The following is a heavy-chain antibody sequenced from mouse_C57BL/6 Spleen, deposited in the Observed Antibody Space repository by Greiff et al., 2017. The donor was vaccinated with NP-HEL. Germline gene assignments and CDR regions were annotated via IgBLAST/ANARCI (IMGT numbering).Heavy chain of an antibody. CDR1: GFSLSTFGMG. CDR3: ARTYYYGSSSYYAMDY. V-gene: IGHV8-8*01. D-gene: IGHD1-1*01. Sequence: QVTLKESGPGILQPSQTLSLTCSFSGFSLSTFGMGVGWIRQPSGKGLEWLAHIWWDDDKYYNPALKSRLTISKDTSKNQVFLKIANVDTADTATYYCARTYYYGSSSYYAMDYWGQGTSVTVSS. J-gene: IGHJ4*01. CDR2: IWWDDDK.